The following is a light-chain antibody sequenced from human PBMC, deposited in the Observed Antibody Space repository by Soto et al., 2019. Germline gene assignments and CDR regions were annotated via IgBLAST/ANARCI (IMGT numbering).Light chain of an antibody. J-gene: IGKJ1*01. Sequence: EIVLTQSPGTLSLSPGERVTLSCRASQSVGRSLAWLQRKPGQAPRLLIYDTSTRATGIPDRLSGSGSGTDFTLTINRLEPEDFAVYYCHQYGRLPVTFGQGTKVEIK. CDR3: HQYGRLPVT. CDR1: QSVGRS. V-gene: IGKV3-20*01. CDR2: DTS.